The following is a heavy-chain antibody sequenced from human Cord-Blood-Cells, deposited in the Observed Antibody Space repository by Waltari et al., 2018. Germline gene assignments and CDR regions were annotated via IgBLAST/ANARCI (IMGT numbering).Heavy chain of an antibody. V-gene: IGHV3-30-3*01. CDR3: AGWNYDAFDI. D-gene: IGHD1-7*01. CDR2: ISYDGSNK. CDR1: GFTFSSYA. Sequence: QVQLVESGGGVVQPGRSLRLSCAASGFTFSSYAMHWVRQAPGKGLEWVAVISYDGSNKYYADSVKGRFTISRDNSKNTLYLQMNSLRAEDTAVYYWAGWNYDAFDIWGQGTMVTVSS. J-gene: IGHJ3*02.